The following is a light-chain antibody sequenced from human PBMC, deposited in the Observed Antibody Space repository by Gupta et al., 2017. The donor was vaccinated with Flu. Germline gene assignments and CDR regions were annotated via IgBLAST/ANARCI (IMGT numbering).Light chain of an antibody. CDR3: QQYGSSPQT. Sequence: ERATLSCRASQSVSSTYLAWYQQKPGQAPSLLIYGAFSRSTGIPDRFSGGGSGTGFTLTINRLEPEDFAVYYCQQYGSSPQTFGQGTKVELK. CDR1: QSVSSTY. J-gene: IGKJ1*01. CDR2: GAF. V-gene: IGKV3-20*01.